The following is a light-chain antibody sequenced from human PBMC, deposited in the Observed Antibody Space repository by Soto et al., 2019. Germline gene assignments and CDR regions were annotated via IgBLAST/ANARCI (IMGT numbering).Light chain of an antibody. J-gene: IGKJ3*01. V-gene: IGKV3-20*01. Sequence: EIVLTQSPGTLSLSPGERATLSCRASQSIASSYFGWYQQKPGQAPRLLIYGASSRATGIPDRFSGSGSGTDFTLTITRLEPEDFVVYYCQHYGTSPLTFGPGTKVEIK. CDR2: GAS. CDR1: QSIASSY. CDR3: QHYGTSPLT.